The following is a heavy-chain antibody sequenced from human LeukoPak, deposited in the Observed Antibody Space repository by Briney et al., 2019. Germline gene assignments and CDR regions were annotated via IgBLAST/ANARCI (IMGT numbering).Heavy chain of an antibody. D-gene: IGHD3-16*01. V-gene: IGHV4-38-2*02. CDR3: ASPMISFGAFDS. CDR1: GYSIKSGHF. CDR2: IYHSGGT. J-gene: IGHJ4*02. Sequence: PSETLSLTCTVSGYSIKSGHFWGWIRQPPGKGLEWIASIYHSGGTYYNPSLESRVTISIDTSKNQFSLKMTSVTAADTAVYYCASPMISFGAFDSWGQGTLVTVSS.